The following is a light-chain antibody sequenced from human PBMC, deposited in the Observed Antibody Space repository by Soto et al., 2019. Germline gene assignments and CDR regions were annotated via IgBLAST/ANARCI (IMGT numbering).Light chain of an antibody. J-gene: IGLJ3*02. CDR2: SNN. CDR1: SSNIGSNP. Sequence: QSVLTQPPSASGTPGQRVTISCSGSSSNIGSNPVNWFQQLPGTAPKVLIFSNNQRPSGVPDRFSGSKSGTSGSLAISGLQSEDEADYYCAAWDDSLKGWVFGGGTKLTVL. CDR3: AAWDDSLKGWV. V-gene: IGLV1-44*01.